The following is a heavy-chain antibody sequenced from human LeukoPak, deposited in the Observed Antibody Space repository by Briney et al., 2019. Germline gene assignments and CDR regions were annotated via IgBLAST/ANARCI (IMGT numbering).Heavy chain of an antibody. V-gene: IGHV5-10-1*01. Sequence: GEPLKISCKGSGYSFTSYWISWVRKMPGKGLEWMGRIDPSDSYTNYSPSFQGHVTISADKSISTAYLQWSSLKASDTAMYYCAALRQQWLVEYNWFDPWGQGTLVTVSS. CDR1: GYSFTSYW. CDR3: AALRQQWLVEYNWFDP. D-gene: IGHD6-19*01. J-gene: IGHJ5*02. CDR2: IDPSDSYT.